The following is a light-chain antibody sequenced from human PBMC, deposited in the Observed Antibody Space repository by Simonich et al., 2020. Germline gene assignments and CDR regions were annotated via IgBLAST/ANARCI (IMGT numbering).Light chain of an antibody. CDR1: QSVSSN. V-gene: IGKV3-15*01. CDR2: GAS. CDR3: QQSYSTPLT. Sequence: EIVMTQSPATLSVSPGERTTLPGRASQSVSSNLAWYQQKPGQAPRLLIYGASTRATGIPARFSGSGSGTDFTLTISSLQPEDFATYYCQQSYSTPLTFGGGTKVEIK. J-gene: IGKJ4*01.